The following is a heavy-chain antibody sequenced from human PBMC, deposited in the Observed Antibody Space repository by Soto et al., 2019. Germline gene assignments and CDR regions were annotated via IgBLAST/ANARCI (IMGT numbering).Heavy chain of an antibody. V-gene: IGHV4-4*02. CDR3: ARVPVVAATPYNWFDP. J-gene: IGHJ5*02. Sequence: QVQLQESGPGLVKPSGTLSLTCAVSGGSISSSNWWSWVRQPPGKGLEWIGEIYHSGSTNYNPSLKRRVTISVDKSKNQFSLKLSSVTAADTAVYYCARVPVVAATPYNWFDPWGQGTLVTVSS. CDR2: IYHSGST. CDR1: GGSISSSNW. D-gene: IGHD2-15*01.